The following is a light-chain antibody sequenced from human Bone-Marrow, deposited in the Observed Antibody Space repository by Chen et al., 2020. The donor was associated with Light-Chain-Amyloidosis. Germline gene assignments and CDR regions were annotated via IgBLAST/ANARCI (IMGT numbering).Light chain of an antibody. Sequence: SYELTQPPSVSGSPGQTARITGSGDDLPTKYAYWYQQKPGQAPVLVIHRDTERPSGISERFSGSSSGTTATLTSSGVQAEDEADYHCQSADSSGTYEVIFGGGTKLTVL. CDR3: QSADSSGTYEVI. CDR1: DLPTKY. J-gene: IGLJ2*01. CDR2: RDT. V-gene: IGLV3-25*03.